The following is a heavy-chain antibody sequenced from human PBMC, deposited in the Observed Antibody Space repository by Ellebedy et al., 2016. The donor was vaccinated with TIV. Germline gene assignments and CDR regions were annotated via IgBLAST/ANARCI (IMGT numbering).Heavy chain of an antibody. CDR2: INPNSGGT. Sequence: AASVKVSCKASGYTFTGYYMHWVRQAPGQGLEWMGWINPNSGGTNYAQKFQGWVTMTRDTSISTAYMELSRLRSDDTAVYYCARAELEHPSYDSWFDPWGQGTLVTVSS. D-gene: IGHD3-22*01. J-gene: IGHJ5*02. CDR3: ARAELEHPSYDSWFDP. CDR1: GYTFTGYY. V-gene: IGHV1-2*04.